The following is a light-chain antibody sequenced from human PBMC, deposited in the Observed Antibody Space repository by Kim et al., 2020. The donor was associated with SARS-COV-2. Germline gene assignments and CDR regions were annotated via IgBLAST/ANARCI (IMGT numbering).Light chain of an antibody. V-gene: IGKV1-39*01. Sequence: DIQMTQSPSSLSASVGDRVTITCRTSESIATNLNWYQHKPGKAPELLIYGAANLQSGVPSRFSGSGSGTDFTLTINSLQREDFGTYYCQQSYSTFRAFGGGTKVDIK. CDR2: GAA. CDR3: QQSYSTFRA. J-gene: IGKJ4*01. CDR1: ESIATN.